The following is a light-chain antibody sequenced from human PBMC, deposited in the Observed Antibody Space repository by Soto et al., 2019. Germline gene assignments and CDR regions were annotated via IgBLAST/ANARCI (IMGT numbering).Light chain of an antibody. Sequence: DIQMTQSPSTLSASVGDRVTITCRASQTLSSWLAWYQQKPGKAPKLLIYDVSNLESGVPSRFSGSGSGTEFTLTISSLQPDDFATYYCQQYNSYSLTFGGGTNVEIK. CDR3: QQYNSYSLT. V-gene: IGKV1-5*01. CDR2: DVS. J-gene: IGKJ4*01. CDR1: QTLSSW.